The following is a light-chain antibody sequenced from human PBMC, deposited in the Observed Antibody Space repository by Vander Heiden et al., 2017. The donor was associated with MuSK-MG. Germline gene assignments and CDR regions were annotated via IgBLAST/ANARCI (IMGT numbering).Light chain of an antibody. J-gene: IGKJ2*01. CDR3: QQSYINQ. V-gene: IGKV1-39*01. CDR2: AAS. Sequence: DIQMTQSPSSLSASVGDRVTITCRASQSISSYLNWYQQKPGKAPKLLIYAASSLKSGVQSRFSGSGSGTDFTLTSSRLQNEDFATYYGQQSYINQVGQGTKLEIK. CDR1: QSISSY.